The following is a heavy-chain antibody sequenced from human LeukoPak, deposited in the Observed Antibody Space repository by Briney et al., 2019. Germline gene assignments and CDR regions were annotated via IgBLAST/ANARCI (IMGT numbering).Heavy chain of an antibody. J-gene: IGHJ4*02. Sequence: SETLSLTCTVSGGSISSGGYYWSWIRQHPGKGLEWIGYIYYSGSTYYNPSLKSRVTISVDTSKNQFSLKLSSVTAADTAVYYCARGPIGITGTYFDYWGQGTLVTVSS. D-gene: IGHD1-20*01. CDR1: GGSISSGGYY. CDR3: ARGPIGITGTYFDY. CDR2: IYYSGST. V-gene: IGHV4-31*03.